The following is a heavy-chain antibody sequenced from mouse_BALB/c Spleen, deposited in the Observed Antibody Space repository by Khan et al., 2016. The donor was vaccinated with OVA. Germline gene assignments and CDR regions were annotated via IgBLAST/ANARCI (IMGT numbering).Heavy chain of an antibody. J-gene: IGHJ2*01. CDR3: ERPAYDGYYDY. D-gene: IGHD2-3*01. CDR2: ISTYSGNT. CDR1: GYTFTDYA. Sequence: QIQLVQSGPELVRPGVSVKISCKGSGYTFTDYAMHWVKQSHAKSLEWIGLISTYSGNTNYNQKFKGKATMTVDKSSSTAYMELARLTSEDSASYYCERPAYDGYYDYWGQGTTLTVSS. V-gene: IGHV1S137*01.